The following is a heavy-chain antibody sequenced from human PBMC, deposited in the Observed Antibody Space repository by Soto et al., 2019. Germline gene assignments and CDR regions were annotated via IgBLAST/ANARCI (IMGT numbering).Heavy chain of an antibody. J-gene: IGHJ6*02. D-gene: IGHD1-20*01. CDR2: IIPIFGTA. V-gene: IGHV1-69*12. CDR3: ARRYGGRAGGYYYGMDV. CDR1: GGTFSSYA. Sequence: QVQLVQSGAEVKKPGSSVKVSCKASGGTFSSYAISWVRQAPGQGLEWMGGIIPIFGTANYAQKFQGRVTITADESTSTAYRELSSLRSEDTAVYYCARRYGGRAGGYYYGMDVWCQGTTVTVSS.